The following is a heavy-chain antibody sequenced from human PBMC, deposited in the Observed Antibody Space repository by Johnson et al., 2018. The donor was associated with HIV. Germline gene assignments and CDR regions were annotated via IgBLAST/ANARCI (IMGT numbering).Heavy chain of an antibody. Sequence: EVQLVESGGGLIQPGGSLRLSCAASGFTVSDNYMTWVRQAPGKGLEWVSVISGSGGSTYYADSVKGRFTISRDNSKNTLYLQMNSLRAEDTAVYYCARDYYDSSGHDVFDIWGQGTMVTVSS. V-gene: IGHV3-53*01. CDR3: ARDYYDSSGHDVFDI. CDR1: GFTVSDNY. CDR2: ISGSGGST. D-gene: IGHD3-22*01. J-gene: IGHJ3*02.